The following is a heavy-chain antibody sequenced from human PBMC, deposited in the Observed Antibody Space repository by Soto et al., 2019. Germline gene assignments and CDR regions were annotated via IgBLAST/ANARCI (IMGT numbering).Heavy chain of an antibody. CDR2: IDPSDSYT. CDR1: GYSFTIYW. CDR3: ARHLSPVVTYGDAFDI. J-gene: IGHJ3*02. D-gene: IGHD2-15*01. V-gene: IGHV5-10-1*01. Sequence: PGESLKISCKCSGYSFTIYWISWVRQMPGKGLEWMGRIDPSDSYTNYSPSFQGHVTISADKSISTAYLQWSSLKASDNTMYYCARHLSPVVTYGDAFDIWGQGTMVTVSS.